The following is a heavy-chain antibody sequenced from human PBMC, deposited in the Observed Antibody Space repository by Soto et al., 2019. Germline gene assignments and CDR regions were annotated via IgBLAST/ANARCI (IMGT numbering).Heavy chain of an antibody. CDR2: IYYSGST. Sequence: SETLSLTCTVSGGSISSGDYYWSWIRQPPGKGLEWIGYIYYSGSTYYNPSLKSRVTIPVDTSKNQFSLKLGSVTAADTAVYYCARDLRFYYGSGSYSAWFDPWGQGTLVTVSS. CDR3: ARDLRFYYGSGSYSAWFDP. J-gene: IGHJ5*02. V-gene: IGHV4-30-4*01. CDR1: GGSISSGDYY. D-gene: IGHD3-10*01.